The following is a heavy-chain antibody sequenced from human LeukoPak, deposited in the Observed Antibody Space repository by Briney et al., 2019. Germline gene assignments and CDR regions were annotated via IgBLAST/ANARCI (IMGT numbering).Heavy chain of an antibody. D-gene: IGHD3-10*01. CDR2: IYTSGST. CDR3: ARGLYIGSGSYTTQYYGMDV. J-gene: IGHJ6*02. V-gene: IGHV4-4*07. CDR1: GGSISSYY. Sequence: SETLSLTCTVSGGSISSYYWSWIRQPAGKGLEWIGHIYTSGSTNYNPSLKSRVTISVDTSKNQFSLKLSSVTAADTAVYYCARGLYIGSGSYTTQYYGMDVWGQGTTVTVSS.